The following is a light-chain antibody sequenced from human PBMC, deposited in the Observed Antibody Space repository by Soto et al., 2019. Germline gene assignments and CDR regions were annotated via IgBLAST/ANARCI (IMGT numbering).Light chain of an antibody. CDR2: EVS. CDR1: SSDVGGYNY. J-gene: IGLJ1*01. Sequence: QSALTQPASVSGSPGQSITISCTGTSSDVGGYNYVSWYQQHPGKAPKLMIFEVSNRPSGVSNRFSGSKSANTASLTISGLQHEDEADYYCSSYRSSSPLYVFGTGTKVTVL. CDR3: SSYRSSSPLYV. V-gene: IGLV2-14*01.